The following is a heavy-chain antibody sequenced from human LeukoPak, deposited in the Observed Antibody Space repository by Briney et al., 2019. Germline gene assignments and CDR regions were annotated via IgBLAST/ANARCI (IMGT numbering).Heavy chain of an antibody. CDR2: ISSSSSYI. D-gene: IGHD2-2*01. V-gene: IGHV3-21*01. CDR1: GFTFSSYS. J-gene: IGHJ3*02. CDR3: ARDRTSTPHLSAFDI. Sequence: GGSLRLSCAASGFTFSSYSMSWVRQAPGKGLEWVSSISSSSSYIYYADSVKGRFTISRDNAKNSLYLQMNSLRAEDTAVYYCARDRTSTPHLSAFDIWGQGTMVTVSS.